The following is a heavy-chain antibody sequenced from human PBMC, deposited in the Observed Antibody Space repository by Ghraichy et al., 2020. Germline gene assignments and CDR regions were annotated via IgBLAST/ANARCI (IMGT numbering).Heavy chain of an antibody. J-gene: IGHJ4*02. CDR3: ARDSSPQRVNIAAAGTFDY. Sequence: SETLSLTCTVSGGSISSSSYYWGWIRQPPGKGLEWIGSIYYSGSTYYNPSLKSRVTISVDTSKNQFSLKLSSVTAADTAVYYCARDSSPQRVNIAAAGTFDYWGQGTVVTVSS. CDR1: GGSISSSSYY. V-gene: IGHV4-39*02. CDR2: IYYSGST. D-gene: IGHD6-13*01.